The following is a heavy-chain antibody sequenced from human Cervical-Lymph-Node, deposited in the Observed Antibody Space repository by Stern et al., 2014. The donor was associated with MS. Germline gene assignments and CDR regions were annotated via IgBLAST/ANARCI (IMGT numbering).Heavy chain of an antibody. CDR1: GFTFRSYA. CDR2: ISSNGGST. Sequence: EVQLEESGGGFVQPGGSLRLSCAASGFTFRSYAMHWVRQAPGKGLEYVSVISSNGGSTYYANSVKGRFTISRDNSKNTLYLHMGSLRVEDMAVYYCARGVTYCGGDCYGWYFDLWGRGTLVTVSS. V-gene: IGHV3-64*01. D-gene: IGHD2-21*02. CDR3: ARGVTYCGGDCYGWYFDL. J-gene: IGHJ2*01.